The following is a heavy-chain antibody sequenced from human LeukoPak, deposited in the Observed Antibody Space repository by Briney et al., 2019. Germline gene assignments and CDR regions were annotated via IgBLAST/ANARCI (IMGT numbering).Heavy chain of an antibody. Sequence: PGGSLRLSCAASGFTFSSYSINWVRQAPGKGLEWVSSISSSSYIYYADSVKGRFTISRDNSKNTLYLQMNSLRAEDTAVYYCAKSGYNRFDYWGQGTLVTVSS. V-gene: IGHV3-21*04. D-gene: IGHD5-24*01. CDR2: ISSSSYI. CDR1: GFTFSSYS. CDR3: AKSGYNRFDY. J-gene: IGHJ4*02.